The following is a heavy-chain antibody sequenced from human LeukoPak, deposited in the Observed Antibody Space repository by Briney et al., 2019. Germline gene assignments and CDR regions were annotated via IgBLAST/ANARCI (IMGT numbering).Heavy chain of an antibody. CDR2: INHSGRN. V-gene: IGHV4-34*01. D-gene: IGHD5-18*01. CDR1: GGSFSGYY. CDR3: ATSPDVDTAMVYYYYGMDV. J-gene: IGHJ6*02. Sequence: SETLSLTCAVYGGSFSGYYWSWIRQPPGKGLEGIGEINHSGRNNYNPSLKSRVTISVDTSKNQFSLKLSSVTAADTAVYYCATSPDVDTAMVYYYYGMDVWGQGTTVTVSS.